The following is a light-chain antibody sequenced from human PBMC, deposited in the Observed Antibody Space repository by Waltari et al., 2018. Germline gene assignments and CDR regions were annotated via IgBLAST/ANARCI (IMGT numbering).Light chain of an antibody. Sequence: QSALTQAAPGSGSLGQSITMSCTGTTSDLGGYTYGSWSQQHPGKAPKLILYVVTSRPPGVSNRFSGSKSGNTASLTIPGLQAEDEADYYCCSFTSSSTWVFGGGTKLTVL. V-gene: IGLV2-14*03. CDR2: VVT. CDR3: CSFTSSSTWV. CDR1: TSDLGGYTY. J-gene: IGLJ3*02.